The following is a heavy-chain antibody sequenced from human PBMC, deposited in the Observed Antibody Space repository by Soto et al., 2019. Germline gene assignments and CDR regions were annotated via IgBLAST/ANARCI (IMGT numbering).Heavy chain of an antibody. Sequence: EVQLVESGGGLIQPGGSLRLSCAVSGFTVSNNYMSWVRQAPGKGREGVSVIYSGGYTAYGDSVKGRFTISRDNSKNTLYLKRHSLGAADTAVYNWATQRGGGGYWGQGTLVTVSS. V-gene: IGHV3-53*01. CDR3: ATQRGGGGY. J-gene: IGHJ4*02. CDR2: IYSGGYT. CDR1: GFTVSNNY. D-gene: IGHD6-25*01.